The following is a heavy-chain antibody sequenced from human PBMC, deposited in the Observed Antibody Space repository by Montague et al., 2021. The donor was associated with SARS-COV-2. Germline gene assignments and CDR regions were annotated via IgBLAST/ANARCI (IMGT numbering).Heavy chain of an antibody. V-gene: IGHV3-30*04. CDR2: ISYDGSNK. J-gene: IGHJ4*02. CDR1: GFTFSSYA. Sequence: SLRLSCAASGFTFSSYAMHLVRQAPGKGLEWVAAISYDGSNKYYADSVKGRFTISRDNSKNTLYLQMNSLIAEDTAVYYCARVFRGGYFTFDYWGQGTLVTVSS. D-gene: IGHD2-21*01. CDR3: ARVFRGGYFTFDY.